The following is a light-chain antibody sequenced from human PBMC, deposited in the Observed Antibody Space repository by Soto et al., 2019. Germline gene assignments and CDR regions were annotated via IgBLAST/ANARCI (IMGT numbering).Light chain of an antibody. CDR1: QRVIDNH. CDR2: SAS. Sequence: IVLTQSPGALSLSPGERATLSCRASQRVIDNHLAWYQQKPGQDRRLLIYSASIRVTGTPDRISGSGSSTDFTLHIGRLEPEDFAVYYCQLKGRSTVPFGQGTRLAIK. V-gene: IGKV3-20*01. J-gene: IGKJ5*01. CDR3: QLKGRSTVP.